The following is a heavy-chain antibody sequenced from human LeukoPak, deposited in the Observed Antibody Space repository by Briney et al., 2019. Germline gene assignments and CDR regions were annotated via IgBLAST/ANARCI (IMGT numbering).Heavy chain of an antibody. CDR2: IYHSGST. CDR1: GGSISSGGYS. D-gene: IGHD5-18*01. CDR3: ARDGGYSYGPAFDY. V-gene: IGHV4-30-2*01. Sequence: SETLSLTCAVSGGSISSGGYSWSWIRQPPGKGLEWIGYIYHSGSTYYNPSLKSRVTISVDRSKNQFSLKLSSVTAADTAVYYCARDGGYSYGPAFDYWGQGTLVTVSS. J-gene: IGHJ4*02.